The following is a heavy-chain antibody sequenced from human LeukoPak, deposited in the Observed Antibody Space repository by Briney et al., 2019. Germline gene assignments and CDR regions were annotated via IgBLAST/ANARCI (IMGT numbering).Heavy chain of an antibody. D-gene: IGHD1-26*01. Sequence: SETLSLTCTVSGGSISSGGYYWSWIRQHPGKGLEWIGYIYYSGSTYYNPSLKSRVTISVDTSKNQFSLKLSSVTAADTAVYYCAREVRLPTSIVGANTFDYWGQGTLVTVSS. J-gene: IGHJ4*02. V-gene: IGHV4-31*03. CDR2: IYYSGST. CDR3: AREVRLPTSIVGANTFDY. CDR1: GGSISSGGYY.